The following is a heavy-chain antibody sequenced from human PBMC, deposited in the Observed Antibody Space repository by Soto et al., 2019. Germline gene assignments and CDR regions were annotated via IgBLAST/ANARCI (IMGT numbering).Heavy chain of an antibody. CDR3: ARGNSGSYYWYNWFDP. CDR1: GGSFSGYY. D-gene: IGHD1-26*01. V-gene: IGHV4-34*01. J-gene: IGHJ5*02. CDR2: INHSGST. Sequence: SETLSLTCAVYGGSFSGYYWSWIRQPPGKGLEWIGEINHSGSTNYNPSLKSRVTISVDTSKNQFSLKLSSVTPADTAVYYCARGNSGSYYWYNWFDPWGQGTLVTVSS.